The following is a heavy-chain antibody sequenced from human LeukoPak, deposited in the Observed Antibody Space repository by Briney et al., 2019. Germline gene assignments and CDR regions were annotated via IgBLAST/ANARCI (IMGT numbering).Heavy chain of an antibody. D-gene: IGHD6-6*01. J-gene: IGHJ4*02. V-gene: IGHV3-64*01. Sequence: GGSLRLSCAASGFTFSSYAMHWVRQAPGQGLEYVSAISSNGGRTYYANSVKGRFTISRDNSKNTLYLQMGSLRAEDMAVYYCAGGYSSSSFDYWGQGTLVTVSS. CDR3: AGGYSSSSFDY. CDR2: ISSNGGRT. CDR1: GFTFSSYA.